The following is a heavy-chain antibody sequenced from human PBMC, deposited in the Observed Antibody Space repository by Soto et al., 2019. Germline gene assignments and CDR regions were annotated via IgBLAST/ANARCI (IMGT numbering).Heavy chain of an antibody. J-gene: IGHJ4*02. V-gene: IGHV3-23*01. CDR3: AKKSGIAVPRYYFDL. D-gene: IGHD3-10*01. CDR2: MNGGGGST. CDR1: GFTFGSYA. Sequence: EVGLLESGGGLVQPGGSLRLSCAASGFTFGSYAMSWVRQAPGKGLEWVSSMNGGGGSTYYAESVQGRFTISRDNSKNTLYLQMNSLRVEDTAVYYCAKKSGIAVPRYYFDLWGQGTLVTVSS.